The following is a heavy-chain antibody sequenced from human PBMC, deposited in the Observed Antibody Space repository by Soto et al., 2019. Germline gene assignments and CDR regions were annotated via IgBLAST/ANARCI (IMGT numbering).Heavy chain of an antibody. D-gene: IGHD2-15*01. V-gene: IGHV2-5*02. J-gene: IGHJ5*01. CDR3: AHRGGRGWFVY. CDR1: GFSLSTSGVA. CDR2: IYWDDDK. Sequence: QITLKESGPTLVKPTQTLTLTCTFSGFSLSTSGVAVGWIRQPPGKALEWLTLIYWDDDKRYSPSLKSRLTITQDTSKNQVVLTMTNMDPVDTATYYWAHRGGRGWFVYWGQGNLVTVSS.